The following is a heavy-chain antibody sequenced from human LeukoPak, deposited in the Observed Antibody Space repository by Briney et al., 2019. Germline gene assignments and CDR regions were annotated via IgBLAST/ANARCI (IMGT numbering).Heavy chain of an antibody. J-gene: IGHJ6*02. D-gene: IGHD6-13*01. CDR1: GYTFTSYG. CDR2: ISAYSGDT. V-gene: IGHV1-18*01. Sequence: ASVKVSCKASGYTFTSYGISWVRQAPGQGLEWMGWISAYSGDTNYAQKFQGRVTITADESTSTAYMELSSLRSEDTAVYYCAILASAAQTYYYYGMDVWGQGTTVTVSS. CDR3: AILASAAQTYYYYGMDV.